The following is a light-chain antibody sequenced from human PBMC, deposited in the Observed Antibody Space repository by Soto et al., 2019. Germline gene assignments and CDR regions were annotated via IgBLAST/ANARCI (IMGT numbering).Light chain of an antibody. CDR1: QSISSY. Sequence: DIQMPQSPSSLSASVGDRVTITCRASQSISSYLNWYQQKPGEAPKLLIYAASSLQSGVPSRFSGSGSGTDFTLTISSLQPEDFETYYCQQSYSTPPTFGGGTKVEIK. CDR3: QQSYSTPPT. CDR2: AAS. J-gene: IGKJ4*01. V-gene: IGKV1-39*01.